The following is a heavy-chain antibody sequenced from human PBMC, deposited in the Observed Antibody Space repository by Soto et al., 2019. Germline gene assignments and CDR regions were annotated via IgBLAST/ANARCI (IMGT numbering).Heavy chain of an antibody. CDR2: IYHSGST. CDR1: GYSISSGYY. V-gene: IGHV4-38-2*01. CDR3: ARAHRSSSWIKLHQKFDY. D-gene: IGHD6-13*01. Sequence: SETLSLTCAVSGYSISSGYYWGWIRQPPGKGLEWIGSIYHSGSTYYNPSLKSRVTISVDTSKNQFSLKLSSVTAADTAVYYCARAHRSSSWIKLHQKFDYWGQGTLVTVSS. J-gene: IGHJ4*02.